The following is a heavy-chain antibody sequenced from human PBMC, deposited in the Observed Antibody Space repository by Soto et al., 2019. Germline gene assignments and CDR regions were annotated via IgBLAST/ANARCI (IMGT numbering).Heavy chain of an antibody. CDR2: IIPIFGTA. V-gene: IGHV1-69*13. Sequence: SVKVSCKASGGTFSSYAISWVRQAPGQGLEWMGGIIPIFGTANYAQKFQGRVTITADESTSTAYMELSSLRSEDTAVYYCARGLLTYYYDSSGYYFDYWGQGTLVTVSS. CDR3: ARGLLTYYYDSSGYYFDY. J-gene: IGHJ4*02. D-gene: IGHD3-22*01. CDR1: GGTFSSYA.